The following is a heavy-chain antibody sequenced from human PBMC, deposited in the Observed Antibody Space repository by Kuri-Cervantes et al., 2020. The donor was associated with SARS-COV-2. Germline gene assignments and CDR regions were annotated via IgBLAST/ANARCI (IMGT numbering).Heavy chain of an antibody. CDR2: INAGNGNT. CDR1: GYTFTSYA. D-gene: IGHD1-26*01. CDR3: ARDTGATAKDY. Sequence: ASVKVSCKASGYTFTSYAMHWVRQAPGQRLEWMGWINAGNGNTNYARKLQGRVTMTTDTSPRTAYMELRSLRSDDTAVYYCARDTGATAKDYWGQGTLVTVSS. J-gene: IGHJ4*02. V-gene: IGHV1-3*01.